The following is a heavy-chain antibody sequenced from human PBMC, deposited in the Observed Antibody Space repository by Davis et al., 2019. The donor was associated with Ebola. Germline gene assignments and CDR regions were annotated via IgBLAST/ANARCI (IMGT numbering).Heavy chain of an antibody. Sequence: GGSLRLSCAASGFTFSSYGMHWVRQAPGKGLEWAAVISYDGSNKYYADSVKGRFTISRDNSKNTLYLQMNSLRAEDTAVYYCARGTGGSGSYPGYYGMDVWGQGTTVTVSS. CDR1: GFTFSSYG. J-gene: IGHJ6*02. CDR3: ARGTGGSGSYPGYYGMDV. CDR2: ISYDGSNK. D-gene: IGHD3-10*01. V-gene: IGHV3-30*03.